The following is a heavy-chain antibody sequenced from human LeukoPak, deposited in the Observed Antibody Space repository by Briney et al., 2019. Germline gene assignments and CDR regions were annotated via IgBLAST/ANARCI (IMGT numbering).Heavy chain of an antibody. CDR2: INLSGGST. V-gene: IGHV1-46*01. CDR3: ARREGSDYDSSGYLDY. D-gene: IGHD3-22*01. CDR1: GYSFTRYY. Sequence: GSAVKVSCKASGYSFTRYYMQWVRQAPGQGLEWMGIINLSGGSTSYAQKFQGRVTMTRDTSTSTVYMELSSLRSEDTAVYYCARREGSDYDSSGYLDYWGQGTLVTVSS. J-gene: IGHJ4*02.